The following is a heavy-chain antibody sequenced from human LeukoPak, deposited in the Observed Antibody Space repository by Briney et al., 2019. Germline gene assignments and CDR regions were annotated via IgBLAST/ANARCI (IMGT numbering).Heavy chain of an antibody. CDR1: GGSISRHY. V-gene: IGHV4-59*11. J-gene: IGHJ4*02. CDR2: IYYSGST. D-gene: IGHD2-2*01. CDR3: ARGLIVPSTIFDY. Sequence: SETLSLTCTVSGGSISRHYWSWIRQPPGKGLEWIGYIYYSGSTNYNPSLKSRVTMSVDRSENQFSLKLSSVTAADTAVYYCARGLIVPSTIFDYWGQGALVTVSS.